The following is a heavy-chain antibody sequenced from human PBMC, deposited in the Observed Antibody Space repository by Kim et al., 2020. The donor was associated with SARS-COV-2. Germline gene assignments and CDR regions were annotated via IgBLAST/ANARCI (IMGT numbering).Heavy chain of an antibody. J-gene: IGHJ4*02. CDR2: INHSGST. V-gene: IGHV4-34*01. D-gene: IGHD3-10*01. Sequence: SETLSLTCAVYGGSFSGYYWSWIRQPPGKGLEWIGEINHSGSTNYNPSLKSRVTISVDTSKNQFSLKLSSVTAADTAVYYCAREVRVRGVTGLDYWGQGTLVTVSS. CDR3: AREVRVRGVTGLDY. CDR1: GGSFSGYY.